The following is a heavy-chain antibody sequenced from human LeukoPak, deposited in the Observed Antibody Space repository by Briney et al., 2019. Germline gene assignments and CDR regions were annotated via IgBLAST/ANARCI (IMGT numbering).Heavy chain of an antibody. CDR3: AKDRGGVDY. CDR2: IRWDGGST. Sequence: GGSLRLSCAASGFTFDDYSMHWVRQGPGKGLEWVSAIRWDGGSTSYADSVKGRFTISRDNSKNSLYLQMNSLRSEDSALYYCAKDRGGVDYWGQGTLVTVSS. CDR1: GFTFDDYS. V-gene: IGHV3-43*01. D-gene: IGHD3-16*01. J-gene: IGHJ4*02.